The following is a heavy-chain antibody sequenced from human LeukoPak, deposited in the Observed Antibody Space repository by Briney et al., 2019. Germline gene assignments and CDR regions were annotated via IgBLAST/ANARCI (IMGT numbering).Heavy chain of an antibody. V-gene: IGHV3-30*18. Sequence: PGGSLRLSCVASGFKFSTYGMHWVRQAPGKGLEWVALMSYGGDTEYYADSVKGRFTISRDNSKNTLYLEMNSLRPEDTAVYYCAEVRWFGELSTPDAFDMWGQGTLVTVSS. CDR2: MSYGGDTE. CDR1: GFKFSTYG. CDR3: AEVRWFGELSTPDAFDM. J-gene: IGHJ3*02. D-gene: IGHD3-10*01.